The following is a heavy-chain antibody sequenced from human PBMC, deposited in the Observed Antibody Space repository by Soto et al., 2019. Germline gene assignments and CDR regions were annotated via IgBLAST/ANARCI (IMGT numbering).Heavy chain of an antibody. CDR3: ARGHCNGGACYDFCFDS. CDR2: KSYSGST. V-gene: IGHV4-30-4*01. CDR1: GGAISNDDYY. J-gene: IGHJ5*01. Sequence: QVQLQESGPGLVKPSQTLSLTCSVSGGAISNDDYYWRWIRQTPGKGLEFLGSKSYSGSTNYNSAFRIRITLCLDTARNHFYLDMKSATAADTAVYFCARGHCNGGACYDFCFDSWGQGTLVSVSS. D-gene: IGHD2-8*02.